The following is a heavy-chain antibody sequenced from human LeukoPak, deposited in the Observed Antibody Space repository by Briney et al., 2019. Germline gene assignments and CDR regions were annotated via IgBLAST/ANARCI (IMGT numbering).Heavy chain of an antibody. Sequence: GGSLRLSCAASGFTFSSYAMSWVRQARGKGLEWVSAISGSGGSTYYADSVKGRFTISRDNSKNTLYLQMNSLRAEDTAVYYCAKAYCSGGSCYYYFDYWGQGTLVTVSS. V-gene: IGHV3-23*01. D-gene: IGHD2-15*01. CDR2: ISGSGGST. CDR1: GFTFSSYA. CDR3: AKAYCSGGSCYYYFDY. J-gene: IGHJ4*02.